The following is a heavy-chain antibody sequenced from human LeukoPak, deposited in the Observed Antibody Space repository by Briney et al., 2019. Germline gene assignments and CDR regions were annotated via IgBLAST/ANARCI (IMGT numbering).Heavy chain of an antibody. V-gene: IGHV3-74*01. CDR1: GFTFSNYW. J-gene: IGHJ5*02. Sequence: GGSLRLSCVVSGFTFSNYWMHWVRQPPGKGLVWVSRIYVDGRTTNYADSVKGRFTISRDNAKNTVYLEMNSLSVEDTATYYCIRDFQSADLWGQGTLVTVTS. CDR3: IRDFQSADL. CDR2: IYVDGRTT.